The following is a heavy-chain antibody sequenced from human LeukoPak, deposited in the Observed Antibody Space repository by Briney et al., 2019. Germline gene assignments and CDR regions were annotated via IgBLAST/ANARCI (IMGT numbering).Heavy chain of an antibody. V-gene: IGHV4-4*07. D-gene: IGHD6-19*01. CDR1: GGSIMNHY. J-gene: IGHJ5*02. Sequence: PSETLSLTCTVSGGSIMNHYWSWIRQPAGKGLEWIGRIYSSGSANYSPSLKNRVSMSIDTSNNHFSLNLTSVTAADTALYFCARDVRYASGWSTPESWGQGTLVTVFS. CDR3: ARDVRYASGWSTPES. CDR2: IYSSGSA.